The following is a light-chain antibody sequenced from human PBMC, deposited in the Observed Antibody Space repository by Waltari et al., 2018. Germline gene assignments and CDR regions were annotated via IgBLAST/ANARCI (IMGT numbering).Light chain of an antibody. Sequence: QSALTQPRSVSGSPGQSVTISCTGTSSDVGGYDFVSWYKQHPGKAPKLIIYDVNKRPSGVPDRFSGSKSGNTASLTIAGLQAEDETDYYCCSYAGTYTFVLFGGGTRLTVL. CDR2: DVN. V-gene: IGLV2-11*01. CDR3: CSYAGTYTFVL. J-gene: IGLJ2*01. CDR1: SSDVGGYDF.